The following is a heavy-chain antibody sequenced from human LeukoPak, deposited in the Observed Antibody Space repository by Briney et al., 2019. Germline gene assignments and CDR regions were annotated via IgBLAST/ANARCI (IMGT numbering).Heavy chain of an antibody. CDR2: ISSSSIYI. CDR1: GFTFSSYS. J-gene: IGHJ4*02. CDR3: AREIHIDY. V-gene: IGHV3-21*01. Sequence: PGGSLRLSCAASGFTFSSYSMNWVRQAPGKGLEWVSSISSSSIYIYYADSVKGRFTISRDNAKNSLYLQMNSLRAEDTAVYYCAREIHIDYWGQGTLVTVSS.